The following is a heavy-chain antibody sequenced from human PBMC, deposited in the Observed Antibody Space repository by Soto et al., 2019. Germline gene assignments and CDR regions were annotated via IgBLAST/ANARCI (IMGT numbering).Heavy chain of an antibody. CDR3: ARLYCSSSTCDSWFDP. D-gene: IGHD2-2*01. Sequence: GESLKISCTGFGYTFTTFWISWVRQMPGRGLEWMGRIDPRDSYTNYSPSFQGHVIISVDKSISTVYLQWGSLKASDTAIYYCARLYCSSSTCDSWFDPWGQGTLVTVSS. CDR2: IDPRDSYT. V-gene: IGHV5-10-1*01. CDR1: GYTFTTFW. J-gene: IGHJ5*02.